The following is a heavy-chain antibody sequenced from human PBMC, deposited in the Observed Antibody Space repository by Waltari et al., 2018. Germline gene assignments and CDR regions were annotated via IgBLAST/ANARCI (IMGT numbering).Heavy chain of an antibody. V-gene: IGHV3-30-3*01. CDR2: ISYDGSNK. Sequence: QVQLVESGGGVVQPGRSLRLSCAASGFTFSSYAMHWVRQAPGKGLEWVAVISYDGSNKYYADSVKGRFTISRDNSKNTLYLQMNSLRAEDTAVYYCARDYRLLASFDYWGQGTLVTVSS. J-gene: IGHJ4*02. CDR3: ARDYRLLASFDY. CDR1: GFTFSSYA. D-gene: IGHD3-3*01.